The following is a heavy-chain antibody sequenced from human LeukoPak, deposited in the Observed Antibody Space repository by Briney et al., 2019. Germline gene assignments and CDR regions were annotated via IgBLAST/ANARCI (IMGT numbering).Heavy chain of an antibody. CDR2: IHYSGSA. CDR3: ARQVGLIYAMDV. V-gene: IGHV4-59*08. Sequence: SETLSLTCTVSGGSISSYYWSWIRQPPGKGLEWIGYIHYSGSANYNPSLKSRVTISVDTSKNQFSLKLSSVTAADTAVYYCARQVGLIYAMDVWGQGTTVTVSS. CDR1: GGSISSYY. J-gene: IGHJ6*02.